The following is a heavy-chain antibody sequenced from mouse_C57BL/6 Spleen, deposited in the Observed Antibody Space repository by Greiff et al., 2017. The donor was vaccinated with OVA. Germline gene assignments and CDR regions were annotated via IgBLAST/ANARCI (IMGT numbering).Heavy chain of an antibody. Sequence: QVQLKESGPGLVQPSQSLSITCTVSGFSLTSYGVHWVRQSPGKGLEWLGVIWRGGSTDYNAAFMSRLSITKDNSKSQVFLKMNSLQADDTAIYYCAKNEIVNYAMDYWGQGTSVTVSS. CDR1: GFSLTSYG. CDR3: AKNEIVNYAMDY. J-gene: IGHJ4*01. V-gene: IGHV2-5*01. CDR2: IWRGGST. D-gene: IGHD2-5*01.